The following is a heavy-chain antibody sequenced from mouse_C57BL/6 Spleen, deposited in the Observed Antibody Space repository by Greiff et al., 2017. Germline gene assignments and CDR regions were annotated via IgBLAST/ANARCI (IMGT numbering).Heavy chain of an antibody. Sequence: EVQLQQSGPELVKPGASVKISCKASGYSFTGYYMNWVKQSPEKSLEWIGEINPSTGGTTYNKNVKAKATLTVDKSSSTAYMQLKSLTSEDSAVYYCARSPYFDYWGQGTTLTVSS. CDR2: INPSTGGT. CDR3: ARSPYFDY. CDR1: GYSFTGYY. V-gene: IGHV1-42*01. J-gene: IGHJ2*01.